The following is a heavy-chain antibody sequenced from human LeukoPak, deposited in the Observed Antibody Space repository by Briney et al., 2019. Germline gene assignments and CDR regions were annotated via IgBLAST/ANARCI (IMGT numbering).Heavy chain of an antibody. CDR3: ARDWSGYCSSTSCFHYYFDY. J-gene: IGHJ4*02. CDR1: RGTFSSYT. V-gene: IGHV1-69*04. D-gene: IGHD2-2*03. CDR2: IIPILGIA. Sequence: SVKVSCKASRGTFSSYTISWVRQAPGQRLEWMGRIIPILGIANSAQKFQGRVTITADKSASTAYMELSSLRSEDTAVYYCARDWSGYCSSTSCFHYYFDYWGQGTLVTVSS.